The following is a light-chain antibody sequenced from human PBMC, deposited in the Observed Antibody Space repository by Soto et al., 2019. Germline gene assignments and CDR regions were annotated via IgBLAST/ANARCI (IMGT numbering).Light chain of an antibody. CDR2: EVS. CDR3: SSYTSSSTNV. CDR1: SSDIGAYNY. V-gene: IGLV2-14*01. Sequence: QSALTQPASVSGSPGQSITMSCTGTSSDIGAYNYVSWYQQHPGKVPKLMIYEVSYRPSGISNRFSGSKSGNTASLTISGLQAEDEADYYCSSYTSSSTNVFGTGTKVTVL. J-gene: IGLJ1*01.